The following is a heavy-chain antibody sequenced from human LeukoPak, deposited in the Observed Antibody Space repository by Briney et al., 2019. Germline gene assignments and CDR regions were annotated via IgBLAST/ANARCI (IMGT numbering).Heavy chain of an antibody. D-gene: IGHD7-27*01. V-gene: IGHV3-49*03. Sequence: GGSLRLSCTGAGFNFGDNSVGWFRQAPGKGLEWVGFIRSKANGATTEYAVSVKGGITISRDDSKSIAYLHMNSLKTEDTAVYYCAAPSNWGRYGTFDVWGQGAVVTVSS. CDR2: IRSKANGATT. CDR3: AAPSNWGRYGTFDV. J-gene: IGHJ3*01. CDR1: GFNFGDNS.